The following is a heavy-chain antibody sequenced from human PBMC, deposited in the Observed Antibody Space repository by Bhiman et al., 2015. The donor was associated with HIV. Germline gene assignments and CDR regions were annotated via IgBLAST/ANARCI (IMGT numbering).Heavy chain of an antibody. D-gene: IGHD1-26*01. CDR2: ISNDGNNK. J-gene: IGHJ4*02. V-gene: IGHV3-30*04. CDR3: AKVTILGSYLDYFDY. CDR1: GFTLTSYA. Sequence: QVQLVESGGGVVQPGRSLRLSCAASGFTLTSYAMHWVRQAPGKGLEWVAVISNDGNNKFFADSVKGRLIISRDKSKNALYLQMNSLRTEDTAVYYCAKVTILGSYLDYFDYWGQGTLVTVSS.